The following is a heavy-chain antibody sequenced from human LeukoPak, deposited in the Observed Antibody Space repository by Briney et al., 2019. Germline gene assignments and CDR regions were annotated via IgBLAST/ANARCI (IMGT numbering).Heavy chain of an antibody. CDR1: GGSISSGGYY. Sequence: PSQTLSLTCTVSGGSISSGGYYWSWIRQHPGKGLEWIGYIYYSGSTNYNPSLKSRVTISVDTSKNQFSLKLSSVTAADTAVYYCARDRPAGTTTNWGQGTLVTVSS. CDR2: IYYSGST. J-gene: IGHJ4*02. V-gene: IGHV4-31*03. CDR3: ARDRPAGTTTN. D-gene: IGHD1-7*01.